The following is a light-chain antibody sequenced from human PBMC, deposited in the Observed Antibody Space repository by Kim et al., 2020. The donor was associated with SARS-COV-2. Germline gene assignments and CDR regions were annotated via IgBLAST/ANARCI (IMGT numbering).Light chain of an antibody. CDR1: QGIRND. J-gene: IGKJ1*01. Sequence: ASVGDRVTITCRASQGIRNDLGWYQQKPGKAPKLLIYAASSLQSGVPSTFSGSGSGTDFTLTISSLQPEDFATYYCLQDYNYPWTFGQGTKVDIK. V-gene: IGKV1-6*01. CDR3: LQDYNYPWT. CDR2: AAS.